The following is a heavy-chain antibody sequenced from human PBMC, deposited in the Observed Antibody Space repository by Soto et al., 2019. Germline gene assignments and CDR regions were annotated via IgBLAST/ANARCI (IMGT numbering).Heavy chain of an antibody. CDR1: GFVFKDSS. CDR3: PRLLSAAQDY. CDR2: IRDRAFSYAT. Sequence: EVLLVESGGGLVQPGGSLKLSCAASGFVFKDSSIHWVRQASGKGLEWVGRIRDRAFSYATAYAASVKGRFTISRDDSTNTAYPPMNSLKTEDTAIYFRPRLLSAAQDYWGQGTLVTVSS. V-gene: IGHV3-73*01. J-gene: IGHJ4*02.